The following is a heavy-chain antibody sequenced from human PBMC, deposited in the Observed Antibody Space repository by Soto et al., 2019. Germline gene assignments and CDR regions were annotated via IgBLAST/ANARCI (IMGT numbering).Heavy chain of an antibody. CDR1: GFTFSSYS. D-gene: IGHD3-22*01. J-gene: IGHJ4*02. V-gene: IGHV3-21*01. Sequence: VGSLRLSCAASGFTFSSYSMNWVRQAPGKGLEWVSSISSSSSYIYYADSVKGRFTISRDNAKNSLYLQMNSLRAEDTAVYYCARVSVDSSGFAFDYWGQGTLVTVSS. CDR2: ISSSSSYI. CDR3: ARVSVDSSGFAFDY.